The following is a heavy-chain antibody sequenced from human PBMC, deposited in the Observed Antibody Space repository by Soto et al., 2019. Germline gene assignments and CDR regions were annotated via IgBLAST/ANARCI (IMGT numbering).Heavy chain of an antibody. CDR3: ARDLRYLEWLAYYAYYYGRDV. J-gene: IGHJ6*02. CDR1: GYTFTSYD. D-gene: IGHD3-3*01. CDR2: MNPNSGNT. Sequence: QVQLVQSGAEVKKPGASVKVSCKASGYTFTSYDINWVRQATGQGLAWMGCMNPNSGNTGYAQKFQGRVTMTRNTSISTAYMALSSLRSEDTAVYYCARDLRYLEWLAYYAYYYGRDVWGQGTTVTVSS. V-gene: IGHV1-8*01.